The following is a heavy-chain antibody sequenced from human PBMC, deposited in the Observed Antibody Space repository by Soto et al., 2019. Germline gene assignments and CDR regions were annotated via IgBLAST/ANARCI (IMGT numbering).Heavy chain of an antibody. J-gene: IGHJ6*02. D-gene: IGHD6-19*01. Sequence: LRLSCAASGFTVSSNYMSWVRQAPGKGLEWVSVIYSGGSTYYADSVKGRFTISRDNSKNTLYLQMNSLRAEDMAVYYCARDKIAVAGTGYYYYGMDVWGQGTTVTVSS. CDR3: ARDKIAVAGTGYYYYGMDV. CDR2: IYSGGST. V-gene: IGHV3-53*01. CDR1: GFTVSSNY.